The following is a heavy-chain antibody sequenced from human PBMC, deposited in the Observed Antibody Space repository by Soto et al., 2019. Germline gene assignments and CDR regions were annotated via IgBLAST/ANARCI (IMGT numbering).Heavy chain of an antibody. D-gene: IGHD5-12*01. Sequence: GGSLRLSCATSGFTFSDYSMNWVRQAPGKGLEWVSSISSSGNYIYSADSVKGRFTISRGNTKSSLNLQMNSLRAEDTAVYYCARTGRWLQFEDYWGQGTLVTVSS. CDR2: ISSSGNYI. CDR1: GFTFSDYS. V-gene: IGHV3-21*01. CDR3: ARTGRWLQFEDY. J-gene: IGHJ4*02.